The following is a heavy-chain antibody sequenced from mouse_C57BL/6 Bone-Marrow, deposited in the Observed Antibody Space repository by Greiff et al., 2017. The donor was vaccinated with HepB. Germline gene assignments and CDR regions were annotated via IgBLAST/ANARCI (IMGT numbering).Heavy chain of an antibody. CDR3: ARSRGYDYEGY. CDR2: IDPSDSET. D-gene: IGHD2-4*01. CDR1: GYTFTSYW. Sequence: QVQLQQPGAELVRPGSSVKLSCKASGYTFTSYWMHWVKQRPIQGLEWIGNIDPSDSETHSNQKFKDKATLTVDKSSSTAYMQLSSLTSEDAAVYYCARSRGYDYEGYWGQGTTLTVSS. V-gene: IGHV1-52*01. J-gene: IGHJ2*01.